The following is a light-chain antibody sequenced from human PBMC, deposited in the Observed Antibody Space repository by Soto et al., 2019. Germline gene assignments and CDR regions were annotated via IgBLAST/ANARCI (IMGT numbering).Light chain of an antibody. CDR2: DVS. V-gene: IGLV2-14*01. CDR1: SSDVGGYNY. J-gene: IGLJ1*01. Sequence: QSALTQPASVSGSPGKSITISCTGTSSDVGGYNYVSWYQQHPGKAPKLMIYDVSNRPSGVSNRFSGSKSANTASLTISGLQAEDEADYYCSSHTSSSTSYAFGTGTEVTAL. CDR3: SSHTSSSTSYA.